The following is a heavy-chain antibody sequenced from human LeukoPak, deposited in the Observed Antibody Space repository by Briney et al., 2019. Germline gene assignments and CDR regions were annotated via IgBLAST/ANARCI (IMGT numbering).Heavy chain of an antibody. CDR2: MNPNSGNT. D-gene: IGHD6-19*01. CDR1: GYTFTSYD. Sequence: ASVKVSCKASGYTFTSYDINWVRRATGQGLEWMGWMNPNSGNTGYAQKFQGRVTMTRNTSISTAYMELSSLRSEDTAVYYCARYSSGWYYFDYWGQGTLVTVSS. V-gene: IGHV1-8*01. CDR3: ARYSSGWYYFDY. J-gene: IGHJ4*02.